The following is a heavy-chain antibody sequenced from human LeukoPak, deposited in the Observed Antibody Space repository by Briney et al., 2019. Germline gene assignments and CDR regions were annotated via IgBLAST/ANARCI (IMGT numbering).Heavy chain of an antibody. D-gene: IGHD3-9*01. CDR1: GYTFNSYG. CDR2: ISAYNGNT. Sequence: ASVKVSCKASGYTFNSYGFSWVRQAPGQGLEWMGWISAYNGNTNYAQKLQGRVTMTTDTSTTTAYMELGSLSSDDTAVYHCAHILTGYYMDYWGQGTLVTVSS. V-gene: IGHV1-18*01. J-gene: IGHJ4*02. CDR3: AHILTGYYMDY.